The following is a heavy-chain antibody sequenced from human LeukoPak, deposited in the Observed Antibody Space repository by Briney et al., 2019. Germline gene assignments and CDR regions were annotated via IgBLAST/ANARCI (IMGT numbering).Heavy chain of an antibody. CDR2: ISGSGGST. D-gene: IGHD6-19*01. J-gene: IGHJ4*02. Sequence: GGSLRLSCAASGFTFSSYGMSWVRQAPGKGLEWVSAISGSGGSTYYADSVKGRFTISRDNAKNSLYLQMNSLRAEDTAVYYCARKNSSGWYLDYWGQGTLVTVSS. V-gene: IGHV3-23*01. CDR3: ARKNSSGWYLDY. CDR1: GFTFSSYG.